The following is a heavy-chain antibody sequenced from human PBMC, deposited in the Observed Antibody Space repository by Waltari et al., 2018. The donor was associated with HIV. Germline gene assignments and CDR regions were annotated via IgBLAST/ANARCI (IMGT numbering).Heavy chain of an antibody. D-gene: IGHD1-26*01. J-gene: IGHJ4*02. Sequence: EGQLVESGGGLVQPGGSLRLSCAASGFTFSSYWMSWVRQAPGKGRGWVANIKQAGMEKDDVDSVKGRFTISRDNAKNSLYLQMNSLRAEDTAVYFCARRRGSYCLDYWGQGTLVTVSS. V-gene: IGHV3-7*01. CDR1: GFTFSSYW. CDR2: IKQAGMEK. CDR3: ARRRGSYCLDY.